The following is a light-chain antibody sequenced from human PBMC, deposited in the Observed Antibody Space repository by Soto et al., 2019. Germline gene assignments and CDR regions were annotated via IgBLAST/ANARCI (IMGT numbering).Light chain of an antibody. J-gene: IGKJ1*01. CDR1: QSVSSSY. CDR2: GAS. V-gene: IGKV3-20*01. Sequence: EIVLTQSPGTLSLSPGERATLSCRASQSVSSSYLAWYQQKPGQAPRLLIYGASSRATGIPDRFSGSGSGTDFALTISRLEPENFAVYYCQQYGSSVTFRQGTKVEIK. CDR3: QQYGSSVT.